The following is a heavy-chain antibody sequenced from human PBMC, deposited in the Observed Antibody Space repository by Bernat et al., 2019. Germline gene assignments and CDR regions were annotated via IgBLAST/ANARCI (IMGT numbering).Heavy chain of an antibody. CDR3: ARSIIAVAGPAAVDY. CDR2: INAGNDNT. CDR1: GYTFTSYT. Sequence: QVQLVQSGPEVKKPGASVKVSCKATGYTFTSYTMHWVRQAPGQRLEWMGWINAGNDNTKYSQKFQGRVAITRDTAASTAYMELSSLRSEDSAVYYCARSIIAVAGPAAVDYWGQGTLVTVSS. J-gene: IGHJ4*02. V-gene: IGHV1-3*01. D-gene: IGHD6-19*01.